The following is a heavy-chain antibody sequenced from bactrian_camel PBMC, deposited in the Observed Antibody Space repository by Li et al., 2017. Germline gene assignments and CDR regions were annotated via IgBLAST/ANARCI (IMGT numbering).Heavy chain of an antibody. CDR1: RVTSSTRS. CDR2: IEGDGTT. D-gene: IGHD6*01. Sequence: QVQLVESGGGSVQAGGSLRLSCVPARVTSSTRSMAWFRQGSGEGVVGREGVAAIEGDGTTTYADSVQGRFTMSQNNDKNTMYLQMNSLKPEDTAMYYCAAASGSILWDRYGLLLRAGTYKYWGQGTQVTVS. V-gene: IGHV3S9*01. J-gene: IGHJ4*01. CDR3: AAASGSILWDRYGLLLRAGTYKY.